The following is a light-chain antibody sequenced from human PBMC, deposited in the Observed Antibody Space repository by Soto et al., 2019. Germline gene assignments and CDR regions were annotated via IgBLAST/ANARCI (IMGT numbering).Light chain of an antibody. CDR2: GAS. Sequence: EIVLTQSPGTLSLSPVERATLSCRASQSVSSSYLAWYQQKPGQAPRLLIHGASTRAPGFPARFSGSGSGTDFTLTISSLEPEDFAVYYCQQSSTWPPFSFGPGTKVDIK. CDR1: QSVSSSY. CDR3: QQSSTWPPFS. V-gene: IGKV3D-20*02. J-gene: IGKJ3*01.